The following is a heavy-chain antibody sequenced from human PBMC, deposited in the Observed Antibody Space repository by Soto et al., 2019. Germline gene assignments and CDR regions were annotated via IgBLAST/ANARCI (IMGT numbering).Heavy chain of an antibody. CDR2: IYTSGSI. D-gene: IGHD1-26*01. CDR3: ARGDDGSYSLTYDY. J-gene: IGHJ4*02. Sequence: SETLSLTCTVSGGSISSYYWNWIRQPAGKGLEWIGRIYTSGSISYNPSLKSRVTMSADTSKNQFSLKLSSVTAADTAVYYCARGDDGSYSLTYDYWGQGTLVTVSS. V-gene: IGHV4-4*07. CDR1: GGSISSYY.